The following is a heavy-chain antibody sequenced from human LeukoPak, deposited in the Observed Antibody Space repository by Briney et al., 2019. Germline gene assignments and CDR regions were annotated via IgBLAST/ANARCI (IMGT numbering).Heavy chain of an antibody. D-gene: IGHD1-26*01. CDR2: IHYTGTT. CDR3: ATNRVGTYDRPFDI. J-gene: IGHJ3*02. V-gene: IGHV4-59*08. Sequence: SETLSLTCIVSGGSINSHYWSWIRQTPGKGLEWIGDIHYTGTTRYNPSVKSRVTISIDTSKNQFSLELSSVTATDTAVYFCATNRVGTYDRPFDIWGQGTMVTVSS. CDR1: GGSINSHY.